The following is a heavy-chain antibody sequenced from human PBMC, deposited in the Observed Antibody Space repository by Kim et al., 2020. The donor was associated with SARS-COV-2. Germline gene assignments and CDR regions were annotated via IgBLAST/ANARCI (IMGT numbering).Heavy chain of an antibody. J-gene: IGHJ4*02. V-gene: IGHV3-23*02. Sequence: EKGLFTISRDNSNTPLYLQMNSLRAEDTAVYYCAKGSYGSGSYYFDYWGQGTLVTVSS. CDR3: AKGSYGSGSYYFDY. D-gene: IGHD3-10*01.